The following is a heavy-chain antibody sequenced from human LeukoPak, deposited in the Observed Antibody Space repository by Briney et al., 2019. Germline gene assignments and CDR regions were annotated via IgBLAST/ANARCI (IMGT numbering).Heavy chain of an antibody. CDR1: GFSFSTYS. D-gene: IGHD6-19*01. J-gene: IGHJ3*02. Sequence: PGGSLRLSCAASGFSFSTYSMNWVRQAPGKGLEWVGFIRSKAYAGTTEYAASVKGRFTISRDDSKSIAYLQMNSLKTEDTAVYYCTRDVRGGWYSWAFDIWGQGTKVTVSS. V-gene: IGHV3-49*04. CDR2: IRSKAYAGTT. CDR3: TRDVRGGWYSWAFDI.